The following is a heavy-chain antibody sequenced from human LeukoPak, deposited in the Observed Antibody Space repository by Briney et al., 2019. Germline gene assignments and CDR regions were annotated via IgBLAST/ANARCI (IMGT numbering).Heavy chain of an antibody. D-gene: IGHD1-26*01. CDR3: AGDGGSYYPYFYYYYMDV. Sequence: SETLSLTCAVYGGSFSGYYWSWIRQPPGKGLEWIGEINHSGSTNYNPSLKSRVTISLDTSKNQFSLKLNSVTAADTAVYYCAGDGGSYYPYFYYYYMDVWGKGTTVTVSS. J-gene: IGHJ6*03. V-gene: IGHV4-34*01. CDR1: GGSFSGYY. CDR2: INHSGST.